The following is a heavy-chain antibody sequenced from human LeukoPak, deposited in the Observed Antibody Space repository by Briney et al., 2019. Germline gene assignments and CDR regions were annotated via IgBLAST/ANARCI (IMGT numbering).Heavy chain of an antibody. CDR1: GFTFSSYS. V-gene: IGHV3-21*01. J-gene: IGHJ4*02. Sequence: GGSLRLSCAASGFTFSSYSMNWVRQAPGKGLEWVSSISSSSSYIYYADSVKGRFTISRDNAKNSLYLQMNSLRAEDTAVYYCARDLSQTYYYDSSGYSFHYWGQGTLVTVSS. CDR3: ARDLSQTYYYDSSGYSFHY. CDR2: ISSSSSYI. D-gene: IGHD3-22*01.